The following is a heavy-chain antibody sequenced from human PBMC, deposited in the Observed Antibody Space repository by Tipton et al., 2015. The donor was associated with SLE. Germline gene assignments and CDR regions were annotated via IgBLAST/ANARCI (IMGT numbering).Heavy chain of an antibody. CDR3: VRGRVYGGNLGWFDP. D-gene: IGHD4-23*01. Sequence: TLSLTCTISNGSITNYHWSWIRQPAGKGLEWIGRFYNSGTTNYNASLKSRVTMSIDTSKNQFSLRLTSLTAADTAVYYCVRGRVYGGNLGWFDPWGQGTLVTVSS. J-gene: IGHJ5*02. CDR1: NGSITNYH. V-gene: IGHV4-4*07. CDR2: FYNSGTT.